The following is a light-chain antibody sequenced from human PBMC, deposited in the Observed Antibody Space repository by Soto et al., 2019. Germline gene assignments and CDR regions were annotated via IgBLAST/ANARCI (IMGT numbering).Light chain of an antibody. CDR3: ASYTSSSPVV. J-gene: IGLJ2*01. CDR2: AVT. CDR1: TSDIGGYNY. Sequence: QSALTQPASVSGSPGQSITISCTGTTSDIGGYNYVSWYQQHPGKAPRLMIYAVTNRPSGVSNRFSGSKSGNTASLTISGLQAEDEGDYYCASYTSSSPVVFGGGTTLTVL. V-gene: IGLV2-14*03.